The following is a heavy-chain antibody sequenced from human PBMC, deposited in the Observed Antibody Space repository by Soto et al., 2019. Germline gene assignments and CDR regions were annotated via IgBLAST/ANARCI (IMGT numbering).Heavy chain of an antibody. D-gene: IGHD6-13*01. V-gene: IGHV4-59*01. CDR1: GGSISSYY. Sequence: SETLSLTCTVSGGSISSYYWSWIRQPPGKGLEWIGYIYYSGSTNYNPSLKSRVTISVDTSKNQFSLKLSSVTAADTAVYYCARVKEQQLQYSFDYWGQGTLVTVSS. CDR3: ARVKEQQLQYSFDY. J-gene: IGHJ4*02. CDR2: IYYSGST.